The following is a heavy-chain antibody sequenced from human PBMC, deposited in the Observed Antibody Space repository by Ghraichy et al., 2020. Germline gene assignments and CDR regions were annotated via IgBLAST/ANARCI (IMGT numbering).Heavy chain of an antibody. CDR1: GYSISSGYY. CDR2: ISHSGST. D-gene: IGHD6-13*01. J-gene: IGHJ6*02. CDR3: ARSGAAGRYYYYYGMDF. V-gene: IGHV4-38-2*02. Sequence: SETLSLTCTVSGYSISSGYYWGWIRQPPGKGLEWIGSISHSGSTNYNPSLKSRVTISIDTSKNQFSLNLRSVTAADTAVYYCARSGAAGRYYYYYGMDFWGQGTTVTVSS.